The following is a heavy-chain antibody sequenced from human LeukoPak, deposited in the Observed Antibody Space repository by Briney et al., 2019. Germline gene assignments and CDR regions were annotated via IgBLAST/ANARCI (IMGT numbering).Heavy chain of an antibody. V-gene: IGHV1-46*01. CDR3: TRGVQLERRYYNWFDP. CDR1: GYTFTGYY. J-gene: IGHJ5*02. Sequence: ASVKVSCKASGYTFTGYYMHWVRQAPGQGLEWMGMINPSRGSTSYAQKFQGGLTMTRDTSTSTVYMELSSLRSEDTAVYYCTRGVQLERRYYNWFDPWGQGTLVTVSS. D-gene: IGHD1-1*01. CDR2: INPSRGST.